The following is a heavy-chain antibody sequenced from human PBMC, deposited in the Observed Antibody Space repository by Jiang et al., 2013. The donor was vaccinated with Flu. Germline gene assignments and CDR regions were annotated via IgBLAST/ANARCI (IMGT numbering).Heavy chain of an antibody. V-gene: IGHV5-51*03. CDR1: GYSFTSYW. CDR2: IYPGDSDT. D-gene: IGHD2-15*01. Sequence: GAEVKKPGESLKISCKGSGYSFTSYWIGWVRQMPGKGLEWMGIIYPGDSDTRYSPSFQGQVTISADKSISTAYLQWSSLKASDTAMYYCARLVGYCSGGSCYRFTPKPYYYYGMDVWGQG. J-gene: IGHJ6*02. CDR3: ARLVGYCSGGSCYRFTPKPYYYYGMDV.